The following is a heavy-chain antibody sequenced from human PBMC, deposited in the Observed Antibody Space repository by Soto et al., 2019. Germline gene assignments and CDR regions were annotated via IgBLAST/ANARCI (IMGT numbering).Heavy chain of an antibody. D-gene: IGHD3-3*01. Sequence: EVQLLESGGGLAQPGGSLRLSCEVSGFTFRKYVMTWVRQAPGKGLEWVSSLSSTGGSTYYADSVKGRFTVSRDNSKNTLFLQMNSLRAEDTAIYYCAKDQGFLEWRPQGGLDVWGPGITVAVSS. CDR3: AKDQGFLEWRPQGGLDV. CDR2: LSSTGGST. CDR1: GFTFRKYV. V-gene: IGHV3-23*01. J-gene: IGHJ6*02.